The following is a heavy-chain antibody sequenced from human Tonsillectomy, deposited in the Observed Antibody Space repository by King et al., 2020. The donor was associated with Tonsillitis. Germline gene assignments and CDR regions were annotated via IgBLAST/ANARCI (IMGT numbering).Heavy chain of an antibody. CDR3: ARDRGDYIFDY. V-gene: IGHV3-33*05. J-gene: IGHJ4*02. Sequence: VQLVESGGGVVQPGRSLRLSCAASGFAFSSYGMHWVRQAPGKGLEWVAVISYDGKNKYYVDSVKGRFTISRDNSKNKLYLQMNSLRAEDTAVYYCARDRGDYIFDYWGQGTLVTVSS. CDR1: GFAFSSYG. D-gene: IGHD4-17*01. CDR2: ISYDGKNK.